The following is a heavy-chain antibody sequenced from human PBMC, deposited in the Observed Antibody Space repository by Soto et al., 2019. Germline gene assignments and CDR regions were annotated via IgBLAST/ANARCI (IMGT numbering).Heavy chain of an antibody. CDR2: INAGNGNT. J-gene: IGHJ3*02. D-gene: IGHD2-2*01. CDR3: ATDIVVVPAAIAPYAFDI. Sequence: ASVKVSCKASGYTFTSYAMHWVRQAPGQRLEWMGWINAGNGNTKYSQKFQGRVTMTTDTSTSTAYMELRSLRSDDTAVYYCATDIVVVPAAIAPYAFDIWGQGTMVTVSS. V-gene: IGHV1-3*01. CDR1: GYTFTSYA.